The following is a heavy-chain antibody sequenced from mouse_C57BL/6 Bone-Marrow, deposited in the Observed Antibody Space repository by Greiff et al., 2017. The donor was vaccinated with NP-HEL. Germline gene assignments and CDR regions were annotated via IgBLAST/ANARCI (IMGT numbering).Heavy chain of an antibody. V-gene: IGHV1-59*01. Sequence: QVQLKQPGAELVRPGTSVKLSCKASGYTFTSYWMHWVKQRPGQGLEWIGVIDPSDSYTNYNQKFKGKATLTVDTSSSTAYMQLSSLTSEDSAVYYCARDWPFITTVVPVAYWGQGTLVTVSA. J-gene: IGHJ3*01. CDR3: ARDWPFITTVVPVAY. CDR1: GYTFTSYW. CDR2: IDPSDSYT. D-gene: IGHD1-1*01.